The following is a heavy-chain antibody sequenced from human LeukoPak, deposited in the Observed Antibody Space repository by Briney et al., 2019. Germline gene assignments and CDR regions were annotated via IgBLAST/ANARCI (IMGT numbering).Heavy chain of an antibody. V-gene: IGHV1-2*02. D-gene: IGHD6-19*01. Sequence: ASVTVSCKASGYTFTGYYMHWVRQAPGQGLERMGWINPNSGGTNYAQKFQGRVTMTRDTSISTAYMELSRLRSDDTAVYYCARDTKGYSSGRTPGVWGQGTTVTVSS. J-gene: IGHJ6*02. CDR3: ARDTKGYSSGRTPGV. CDR1: GYTFTGYY. CDR2: INPNSGGT.